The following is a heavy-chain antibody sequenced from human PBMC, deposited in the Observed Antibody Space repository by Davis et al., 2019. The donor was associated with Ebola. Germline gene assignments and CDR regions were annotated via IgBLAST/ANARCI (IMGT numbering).Heavy chain of an antibody. CDR3: ARDTWYSGDDNGGD. J-gene: IGHJ4*02. Sequence: GESLKISCAASGFTFSTYTMTWVRQAPGKGLEWVSSISISSAFIYYADSVKGRFAVSRDNAKNSLSLQMDSLRAEDTAMYYCARDTWYSGDDNGGDWGQGTLVTVSS. CDR1: GFTFSTYT. D-gene: IGHD1-26*01. V-gene: IGHV3-21*01. CDR2: ISISSAFI.